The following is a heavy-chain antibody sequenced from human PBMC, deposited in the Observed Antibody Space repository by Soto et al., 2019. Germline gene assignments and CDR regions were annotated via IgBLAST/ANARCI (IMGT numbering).Heavy chain of an antibody. V-gene: IGHV3-30*18. CDR2: ISYDGSNK. CDR3: AKNGDYLESFQH. J-gene: IGHJ1*01. Sequence: QVQLVESGGGVVQPGRSLRLSCAASGFTFSSYGMHWVRQAPGKGLEWVAVISYDGSNKYYADSVKGRFTISRDNSKNTLYLQMNSLRAEDTAVYYCAKNGDYLESFQHWGQGTLVTVSS. CDR1: GFTFSSYG. D-gene: IGHD4-17*01.